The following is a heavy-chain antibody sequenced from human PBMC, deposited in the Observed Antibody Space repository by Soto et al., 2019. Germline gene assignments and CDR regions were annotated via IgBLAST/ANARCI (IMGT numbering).Heavy chain of an antibody. CDR1: GDSISGGASF. V-gene: IGHV4-31*03. D-gene: IGHD2-2*01. CDR3: AKLSCTSSTCYLPGWFDP. J-gene: IGHJ5*02. CDR2: VYYNGSS. Sequence: SETLSLTCTVSGDSISGGASFWSWIRQPPGKGLEWIANVYYNGSSYYNPSLKSRLTISVDTTKNQFSLQLKSMTAADTAVYYCAKLSCTSSTCYLPGWFDPWGQGTLVTVSS.